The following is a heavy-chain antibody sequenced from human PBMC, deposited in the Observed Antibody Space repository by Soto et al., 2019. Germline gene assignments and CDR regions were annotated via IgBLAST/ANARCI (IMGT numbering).Heavy chain of an antibody. CDR1: GYTLTELS. CDR3: ARVYYGSGSTFDY. Sequence: GASVKVSCKVSGYTLTELSMHWVRQAPGKGLEWMGGFDPKDGKTSYAQKFQGRVTMTRDTSTSTVYMELSSLRFDYTAVYYCARVYYGSGSTFDYWGQGTLVTVSS. J-gene: IGHJ4*02. D-gene: IGHD3-10*01. CDR2: FDPKDGKT. V-gene: IGHV1-24*01.